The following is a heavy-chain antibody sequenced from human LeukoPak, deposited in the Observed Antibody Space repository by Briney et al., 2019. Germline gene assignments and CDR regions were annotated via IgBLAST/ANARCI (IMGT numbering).Heavy chain of an antibody. D-gene: IGHD3-22*01. CDR2: ISSSSYI. V-gene: IGHV3-21*01. CDR1: GFTFSSYS. J-gene: IGHJ4*02. CDR3: ARDVPNYYDSSGYYPL. Sequence: PGGSLRLSCAASGFTFSSYSMNWVRQAPGKGLEWVSSISSSSYIYYADSVKGRFTISRDNAKNSLYLQMNSLRAEDTAVYYCARDVPNYYDSSGYYPLWGQGTLVTVSS.